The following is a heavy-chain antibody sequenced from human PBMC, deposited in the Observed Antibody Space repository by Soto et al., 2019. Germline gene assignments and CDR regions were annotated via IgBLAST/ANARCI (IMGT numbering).Heavy chain of an antibody. J-gene: IGHJ4*02. D-gene: IGHD3-10*01. CDR1: GFTVSSNY. CDR2: ISPSGGAA. Sequence: GGSLRLSCAASGFTVSSNYMSWVRQAPGKGLDWVSTISPSGGAAYYADSVKGRFTISRDSSKNTLYLQMNSLRAEDSAVYYRSTHDSDNWTPDSWGQGTLVTVSS. V-gene: IGHV3-23*01. CDR3: STHDSDNWTPDS.